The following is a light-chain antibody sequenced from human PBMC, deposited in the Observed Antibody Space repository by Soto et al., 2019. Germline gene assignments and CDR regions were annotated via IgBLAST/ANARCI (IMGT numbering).Light chain of an antibody. J-gene: IGKJ4*01. CDR1: QSVSSY. CDR3: QQRSDWPLT. Sequence: EMVLTHSPATLSLSPCEGATLSSRASQSVSSYLAWYQQKPGQAPRLLIYDASNRATGIPARFSGSGSGTDFTLTISSLEPEDFAVYYCQQRSDWPLTFGGGTKVDIK. CDR2: DAS. V-gene: IGKV3-11*01.